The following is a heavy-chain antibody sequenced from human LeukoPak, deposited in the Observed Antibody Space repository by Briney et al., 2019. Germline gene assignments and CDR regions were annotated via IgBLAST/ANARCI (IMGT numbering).Heavy chain of an antibody. J-gene: IGHJ6*03. CDR1: GFTFSSYS. CDR3: ASVNSGYCSGGSCYSPYYYYYYMDV. V-gene: IGHV3-21*01. D-gene: IGHD2-15*01. Sequence: GGSLRLSCAASGFTFSSYSMNWVRQAPGKGLEWVSSISSSSSYIYYADSVKGRFTISRDNAKNSLYLQMNSLRAEDTAVYYYASVNSGYCSGGSCYSPYYYYYYMDVWGKGTTVTVSS. CDR2: ISSSSSYI.